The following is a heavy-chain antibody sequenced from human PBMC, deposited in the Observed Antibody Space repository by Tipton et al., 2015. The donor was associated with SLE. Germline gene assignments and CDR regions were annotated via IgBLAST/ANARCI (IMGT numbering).Heavy chain of an antibody. CDR1: GGSISSGSYY. CDR3: ARTAGYSKAIGY. Sequence: TLSLTCTVSGGSISSGSYYWTWIRQTPGKGLEWIGFIYDTGNIYYNPSLKSRFTISIDTSKNQFSLNLRSVTAADTAVYYCARTAGYSKAIGYWGQGTLVTVSS. CDR2: IYDTGNI. V-gene: IGHV4-30-4*01. D-gene: IGHD1-26*01. J-gene: IGHJ4*02.